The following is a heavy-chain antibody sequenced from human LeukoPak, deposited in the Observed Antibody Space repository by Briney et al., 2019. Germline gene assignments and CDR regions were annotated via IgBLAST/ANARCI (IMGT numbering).Heavy chain of an antibody. CDR1: GFTSSSYA. CDR3: AKYSLIAAARDNFDY. J-gene: IGHJ4*02. CDR2: ISGSGGST. Sequence: SGGSLRLSCAASGFTSSSYAMSWVRQAPGKGLEWVSAISGSGGSTYYADSVKGRFTISRDNSKNTLYLQMNSLRAEDTAVYYCAKYSLIAAARDNFDYWGQGTLVTVSS. V-gene: IGHV3-23*01. D-gene: IGHD6-13*01.